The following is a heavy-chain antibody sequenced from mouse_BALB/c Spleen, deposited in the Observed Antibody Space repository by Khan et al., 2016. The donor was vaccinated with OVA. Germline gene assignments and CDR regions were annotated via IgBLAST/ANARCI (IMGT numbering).Heavy chain of an antibody. CDR2: IWPDGGP. CDR3: ARRDEGGREWYFGG. CDR1: GFSLTSYS. D-gene: IGHD1-1*02. V-gene: IGHV2-9*02. J-gene: IGHJ1*01. Sequence: QVQLKESGPGLVAPSQSLSITCTVSGFSLTSYSVHWVRQPPGQGLEWLGVIWPDGGPNYNSALMSSLSITKDNSKSQVFIKMNSLQTDDTAIYYWARRDEGGREWYFGGWGAGTRVTVSA.